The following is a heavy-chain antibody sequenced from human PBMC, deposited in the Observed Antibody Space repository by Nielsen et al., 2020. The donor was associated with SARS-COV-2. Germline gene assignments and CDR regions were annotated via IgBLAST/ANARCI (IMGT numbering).Heavy chain of an antibody. CDR2: ISGSGGST. CDR3: AKDLGRPEIYYYYYGMDV. V-gene: IGHV3-23*01. CDR1: GFTLSSYA. D-gene: IGHD1-26*01. J-gene: IGHJ6*02. Sequence: GGSLRLSCAASGFTLSSYAMSWVRQAPGKGLEWVSAISGSGGSTYYADSVKGRFTISRDNSKNTLYLQMNSLRAEDTAVYYCAKDLGRPEIYYYYYGMDVWGQGTTVTVSS.